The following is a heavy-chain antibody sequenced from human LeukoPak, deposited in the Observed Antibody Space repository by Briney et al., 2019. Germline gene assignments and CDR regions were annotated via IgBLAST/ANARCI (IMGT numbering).Heavy chain of an antibody. CDR2: IYTSGST. CDR3: ARASFVSWFGADQSEALDY. Sequence: SETLSLTCTVSGGSISSYYWSWIRQPAGKGLEWIGRIYTSGSTNYNPSLKSRVTMSVDTSKNQFSLKLSSVTAADTAVYYCARASFVSWFGADQSEALDYWGQGTLVTVSS. CDR1: GGSISSYY. D-gene: IGHD3-10*01. J-gene: IGHJ4*02. V-gene: IGHV4-4*07.